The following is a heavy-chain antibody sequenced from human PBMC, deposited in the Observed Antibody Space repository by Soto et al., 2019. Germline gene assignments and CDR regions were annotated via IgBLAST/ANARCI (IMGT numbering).Heavy chain of an antibody. D-gene: IGHD5-12*01. V-gene: IGHV3-23*01. CDR3: AKVVGRGDSGYDSGYFDN. Sequence: PGGSLRLSCAASGFTFSSYAMSWVRQAPGKGLEWVSAISGSGGSTYYADSVKGRFTISRDNSKNTLYLQMNSLRAEDTAVYYCAKVVGRGDSGYDSGYFDNWGQGSLVTVSS. J-gene: IGHJ4*02. CDR2: ISGSGGST. CDR1: GFTFSSYA.